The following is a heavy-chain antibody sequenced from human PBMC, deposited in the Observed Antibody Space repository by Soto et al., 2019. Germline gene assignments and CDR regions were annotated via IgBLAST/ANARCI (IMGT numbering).Heavy chain of an antibody. Sequence: PGGSLRLSCAATGFTFSNAWMNWVRQAPGKGLEWVGRIKSKTDGGTTDYAAPVKGRFTISRDDSKNTLYLQMNSLKTEDTAVYYCTTDGMYYYDTLTWFDPWGQGTLVTVSS. CDR3: TTDGMYYYDTLTWFDP. CDR1: GFTFSNAW. CDR2: IKSKTDGGTT. J-gene: IGHJ5*02. D-gene: IGHD3-22*01. V-gene: IGHV3-15*07.